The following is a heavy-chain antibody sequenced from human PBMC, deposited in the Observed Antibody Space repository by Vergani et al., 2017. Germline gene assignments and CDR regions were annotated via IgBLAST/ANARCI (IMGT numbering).Heavy chain of an antibody. V-gene: IGHV3-7*01. CDR2: IKQDGSEK. CDR3: ARDLGRFGDLGYYYYYMDV. CDR1: GFTFSSYW. Sequence: EVQLGESGGGLVQPGGSLRLSCAASGFTFSSYWMSWVRQAPGNGLEWVANIKQDGSEKYYVDSVKGRFTISRDNAKNSLYLQMNSLRAEDTAVYYCARDLGRFGDLGYYYYYMDVWGKXT. J-gene: IGHJ6*03. D-gene: IGHD3-10*01.